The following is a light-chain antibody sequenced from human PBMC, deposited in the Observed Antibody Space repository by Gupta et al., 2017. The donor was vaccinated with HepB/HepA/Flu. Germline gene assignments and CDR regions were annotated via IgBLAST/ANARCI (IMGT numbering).Light chain of an antibody. CDR3: QQYDSLLFT. CDR2: DAS. Sequence: QITQSPSSLSASIGDRVTITCRASQDIRSYLNWYQQKPGKPPKLLIYDASNLETGVPSRFSGSGSGTDFTFTISRLQPEDVATYYCQQYDSLLFTFGPGTKVDIK. CDR1: QDIRSY. V-gene: IGKV1-33*01. J-gene: IGKJ3*01.